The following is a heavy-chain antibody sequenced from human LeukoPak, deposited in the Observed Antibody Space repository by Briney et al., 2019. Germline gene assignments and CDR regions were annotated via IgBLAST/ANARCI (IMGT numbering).Heavy chain of an antibody. J-gene: IGHJ4*02. D-gene: IGHD3-22*01. CDR1: GFTFSTYT. V-gene: IGHV3-21*01. CDR2: ISSSSSYI. CDR3: ALIGLDSSGYYYDYLDY. Sequence: PGGSLRLSCAASGFTFSTYTMNWVRQAPGKGLEWVSSISSSSSYIFYADSVKGRFTISRDNAKNTLYLQMNSLRAEDTAVYYCALIGLDSSGYYYDYLDYWGQGTLVTVSS.